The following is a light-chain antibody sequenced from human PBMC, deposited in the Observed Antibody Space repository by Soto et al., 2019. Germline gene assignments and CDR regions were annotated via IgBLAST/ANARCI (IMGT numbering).Light chain of an antibody. CDR3: QQYNSYSPWT. Sequence: DIQMTQSPSTLSGSVGDRVTITCRGSQTISSWLAWYQQKPGKAPKLLIYKASTLKSGVPSRFSGSGSGTEFTLTISSLQPDDFSTYYCQQYNSYSPWTFGQGTKVDIK. V-gene: IGKV1-5*03. J-gene: IGKJ1*01. CDR2: KAS. CDR1: QTISSW.